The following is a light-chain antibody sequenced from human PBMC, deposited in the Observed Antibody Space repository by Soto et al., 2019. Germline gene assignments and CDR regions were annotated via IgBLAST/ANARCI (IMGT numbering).Light chain of an antibody. CDR3: QQYYSCPPET. Sequence: PTIMSLTIVERATXSCRARQSVNSNLAGYPQKPGQAPMLLIDGACARPTRIPTRFSGCRSGTEFNLTISSMQSKDYAVYYCQQYYSCPPETFGQ. J-gene: IGKJ1*01. CDR1: QSVNSN. CDR2: GAC. V-gene: IGKV3-15*01.